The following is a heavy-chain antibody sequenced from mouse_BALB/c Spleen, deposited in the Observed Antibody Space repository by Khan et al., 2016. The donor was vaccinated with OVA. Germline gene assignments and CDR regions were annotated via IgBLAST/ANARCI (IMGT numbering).Heavy chain of an antibody. CDR3: ARSTYRYAFAY. Sequence: QLQESGPSLVQPSQTLSLTCSVTGDSISSGYWSWIRKFPGNKLEYMGYMISSGYTYYNPSLKSRISITRHTSKNQYYLQLNSVTTEDTATYYWARSTYRYAFAYWGQGTLVTVSA. V-gene: IGHV3-8*02. CDR2: MISSGYT. D-gene: IGHD2-14*01. CDR1: GDSISSGY. J-gene: IGHJ3*01.